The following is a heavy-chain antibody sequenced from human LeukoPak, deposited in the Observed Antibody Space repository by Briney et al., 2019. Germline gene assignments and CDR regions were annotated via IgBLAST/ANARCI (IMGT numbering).Heavy chain of an antibody. V-gene: IGHV1-18*01. J-gene: IGHJ4*02. CDR2: IRAYNGNT. D-gene: IGHD1-14*01. CDR3: ARDRNHWDHIDY. CDR1: GYTFSTYD. Sequence: GASVKVSCKASGYTFSTYDINWVRQAPGQGLERMGWIRAYNGNTNYAQKLQGRVTMTTDTSTSTAYMELRNLRSDDTAVYYCARDRNHWDHIDYWGQGTLVTVSS.